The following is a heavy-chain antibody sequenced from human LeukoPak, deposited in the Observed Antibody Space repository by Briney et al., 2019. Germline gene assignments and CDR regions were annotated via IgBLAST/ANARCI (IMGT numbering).Heavy chain of an antibody. D-gene: IGHD4-11*01. CDR1: GXTSDDYA. CDR3: ALTGAFDI. CDR2: ISWNSGSI. Sequence: GGSLRLSCAASGXTSDDYAMHWVRQAXXXGLEWVSGISWNSGSIGYADSVKGRFTISRDNAKNSLYLQMNSLRAEDTALYYCALTGAFDIWGQGTMVTVSS. V-gene: IGHV3-9*02. J-gene: IGHJ3*02.